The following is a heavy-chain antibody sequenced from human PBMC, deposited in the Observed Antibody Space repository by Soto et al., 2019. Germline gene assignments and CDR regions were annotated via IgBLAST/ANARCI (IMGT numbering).Heavy chain of an antibody. Sequence: QVQLVESGGGVVQPGRSLRLSCAASGFTFSSYGMHWVRQAPGKGLEWVAVIWYDGSNKYYADSVKGRFTIYRDNSKNTLYLQMNSLRAEVTAVYYCARSGTVADTYYFDYWGQGTLVTVSS. CDR2: IWYDGSNK. J-gene: IGHJ4*02. CDR3: ARSGTVADTYYFDY. V-gene: IGHV3-33*01. D-gene: IGHD6-19*01. CDR1: GFTFSSYG.